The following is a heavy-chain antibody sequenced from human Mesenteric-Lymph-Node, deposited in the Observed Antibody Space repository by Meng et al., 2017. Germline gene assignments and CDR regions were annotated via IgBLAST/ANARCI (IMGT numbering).Heavy chain of an antibody. CDR1: GGSFSGYY. Sequence: VQLQQWGAGLLKPSEALSLTFAVYGGSFSGYYWSWIRQPPGKGLEWIGEINHSGSTNYNPSLKSRVTISVDTSKNQFSLKLTSVTAADTAVYFCVRNFDSWGQGTLVTVSS. CDR2: INHSGST. V-gene: IGHV4-34*01. J-gene: IGHJ4*02. CDR3: VRNFDS.